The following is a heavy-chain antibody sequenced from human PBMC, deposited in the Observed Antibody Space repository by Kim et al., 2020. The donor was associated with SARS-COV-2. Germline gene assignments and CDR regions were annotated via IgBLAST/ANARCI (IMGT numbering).Heavy chain of an antibody. CDR2: ISYDGSNK. J-gene: IGHJ3*02. CDR3: ARERGIAAAGTSAFDI. CDR1: GFTFSSYA. Sequence: GGSLRLSCAASGFTFSSYAMHWVRQAPGKGLEWVAVISYDGSNKYYADSVKGRFTISRDNSKNTLYLQMNSLRAEDTAVYYCARERGIAAAGTSAFDIWG. V-gene: IGHV3-30*04. D-gene: IGHD6-13*01.